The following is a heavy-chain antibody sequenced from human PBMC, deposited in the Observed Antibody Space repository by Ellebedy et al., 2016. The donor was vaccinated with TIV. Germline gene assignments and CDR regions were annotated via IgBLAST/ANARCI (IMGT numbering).Heavy chain of an antibody. J-gene: IGHJ4*02. D-gene: IGHD3-10*01. Sequence: SETLSLTCAVSGGSISSSNWWSWVRQPPGKGLEWIGEIYHSGNTNYNPSLKSRVTISVDKSKNQFSLKWSSVTAADTAVYFCARRTTMVRGIDYWGQGTLVTVSS. CDR2: IYHSGNT. CDR3: ARRTTMVRGIDY. CDR1: GGSISSSNW. V-gene: IGHV4-4*02.